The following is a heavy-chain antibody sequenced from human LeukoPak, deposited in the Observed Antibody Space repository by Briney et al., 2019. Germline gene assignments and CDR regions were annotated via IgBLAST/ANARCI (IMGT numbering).Heavy chain of an antibody. D-gene: IGHD3-22*01. CDR1: GYTFTSYD. CDR2: MNPNSGNT. V-gene: IGHV1-8*01. CDR3: ARGSPHYYDSSGDINFDY. J-gene: IGHJ4*02. Sequence: ASVKVSCKASGYTFTSYDINWVRQATGQGLEWMGGMNPNSGNTGYAQKFQGRVTMTRNTSISTAYMELSSLRSEDTAVYYCARGSPHYYDSSGDINFDYWGQGTLVTVSS.